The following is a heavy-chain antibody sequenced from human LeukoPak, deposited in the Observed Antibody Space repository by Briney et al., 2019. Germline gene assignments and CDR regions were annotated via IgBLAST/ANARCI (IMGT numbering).Heavy chain of an antibody. J-gene: IGHJ4*02. CDR1: GGSVSSGSYY. CDR2: IYYSGST. CDR3: ARGGYSSGWELYYFDY. D-gene: IGHD6-19*01. Sequence: SETLSLTCTVSGGSVSSGSYYWSWIRQPPGKGPEWIGYIYYSGSTNYNPSLKSRVTISVDTSKNQFSLKLSSVTAADTAVYYCARGGYSSGWELYYFDYWGQGTLVTVSS. V-gene: IGHV4-61*01.